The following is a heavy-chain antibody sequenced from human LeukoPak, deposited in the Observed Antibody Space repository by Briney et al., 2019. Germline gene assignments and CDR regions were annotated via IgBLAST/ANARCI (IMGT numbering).Heavy chain of an antibody. Sequence: ASVKVSCKASGYTFTSYGISWVRQAPGQRLEGMVWISASYGYANYAQKLQGRVTMTTDTSTSTAYMELRSLRSDDTAVYYCARVPELGRSVDYWGQGTLVSVSS. V-gene: IGHV1-18*04. CDR3: ARVPELGRSVDY. CDR2: ISASYGYA. D-gene: IGHD1-14*01. J-gene: IGHJ4*02. CDR1: GYTFTSYG.